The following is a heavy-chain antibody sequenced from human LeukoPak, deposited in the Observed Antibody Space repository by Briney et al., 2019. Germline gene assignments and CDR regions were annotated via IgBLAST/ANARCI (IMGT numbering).Heavy chain of an antibody. CDR3: ARDFWGAYRVDYFDY. V-gene: IGHV3-7*01. D-gene: IGHD3-3*01. J-gene: IGHJ4*02. Sequence: GGALRLSCAASGLNFINYWMSWVRRAPGKGGEWVANIKQDGSETYYVDSVRGRFTISRDNAKKSLYLQMNSLRADATAFYYCARDFWGAYRVDYFDYWGQGTLVTVSS. CDR1: GLNFINYW. CDR2: IKQDGSET.